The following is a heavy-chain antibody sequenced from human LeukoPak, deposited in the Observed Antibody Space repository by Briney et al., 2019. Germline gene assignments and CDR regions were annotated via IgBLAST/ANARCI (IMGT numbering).Heavy chain of an antibody. CDR3: ATRSCHTSSWYVYLFWDY. V-gene: IGHV3-7*01. J-gene: IGHJ4*02. CDR2: INQNGSEK. CDR1: GFTFRDYW. D-gene: IGHD6-13*01. Sequence: GGSLRLSCAASGFTFRDYWMTWVRQAPGRGREWVANINQNGSEKNYVNRVKGRFTISRDNAKNSLYLQRRGLRAEDTAIYYCATRSCHTSSWYVYLFWDYWGQGALVTVSS.